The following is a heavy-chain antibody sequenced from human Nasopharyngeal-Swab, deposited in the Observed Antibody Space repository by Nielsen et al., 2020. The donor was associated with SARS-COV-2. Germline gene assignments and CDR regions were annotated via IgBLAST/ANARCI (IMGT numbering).Heavy chain of an antibody. D-gene: IGHD2-15*01. CDR3: AKDRYCSGGGCYFNGFDS. V-gene: IGHV3-23*01. J-gene: IGHJ4*02. Sequence: GESLKISCAASGFSFSIYAMSWVRQAPGKGLEWVSSVSGTGHTTKYTDSVKGLFTISRDNSEKKVYLEMHSLRAEDTAVYYCAKDRYCSGGGCYFNGFDSWGQGTLVTVSS. CDR2: VSGTGHTT. CDR1: GFSFSIYA.